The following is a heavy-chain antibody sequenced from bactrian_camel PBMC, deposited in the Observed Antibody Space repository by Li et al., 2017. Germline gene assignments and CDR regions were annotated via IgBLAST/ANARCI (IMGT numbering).Heavy chain of an antibody. CDR3: AGSLEWQVTHSIWDSNEYAY. D-gene: IGHD7*01. J-gene: IGHJ4*01. CDR2: IDQYGVT. V-gene: IGHV3S53*01. CDR1: GYTYSSTC. Sequence: HVQLVESGGGSVQAGGSLRLSCAVSGYTYSSTCMGWFRQALGKEREGVVTIDQYGVTTYADFVQGRFSISKDVADPDTTLTLQMNSLKPEDTGIYYCAGSLEWQVTHSIWDSNEYAYWGQGTQVTVS.